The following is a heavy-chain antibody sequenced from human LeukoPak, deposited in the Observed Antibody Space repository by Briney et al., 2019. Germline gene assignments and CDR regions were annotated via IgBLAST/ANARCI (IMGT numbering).Heavy chain of an antibody. V-gene: IGHV1-3*01. Sequence: ASVKVSCKASGYTFTSYAMHWVRQAPGQRLEWMGWINAGNGNTKYSQKFQGRVTITRDTSTSTAYMELSSLRSEDTAVYYCAREANVLRFLEWLRFGYGGQGTLVTVSS. D-gene: IGHD3-3*01. CDR2: INAGNGNT. CDR1: GYTFTSYA. CDR3: AREANVLRFLEWLRFGY. J-gene: IGHJ4*02.